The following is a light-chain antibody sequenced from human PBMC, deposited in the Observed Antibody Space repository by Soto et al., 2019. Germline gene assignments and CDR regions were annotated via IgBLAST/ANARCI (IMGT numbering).Light chain of an antibody. V-gene: IGKV1-39*01. CDR3: PTTYSAPYS. Sequence: DIQMTQSPSSLSASVGDRVTITCRASQTINNNLNWYQQKPGKAPKLLIYAASSLENGVPSSFSGSGSGTDFTPTINSLQPEDFATYYWPTTYSAPYSFGQGAKLEIK. CDR2: AAS. J-gene: IGKJ2*01. CDR1: QTINNN.